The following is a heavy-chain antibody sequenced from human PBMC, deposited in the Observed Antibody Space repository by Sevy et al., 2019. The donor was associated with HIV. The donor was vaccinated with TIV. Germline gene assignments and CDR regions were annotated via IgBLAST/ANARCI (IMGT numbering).Heavy chain of an antibody. J-gene: IGHJ4*02. D-gene: IGHD1-26*01. V-gene: IGHV3-33*06. Sequence: GGSLRLSCAASGFTFSSYGMHWVRQAPGKGLEWVAVIWYDGSNQYYADSVKGRFTISRDNSKNTLYLQMNSLRVEDTAVYYCAKEGLDGYYIPIDYWGQGTLVTVSS. CDR2: IWYDGSNQ. CDR1: GFTFSSYG. CDR3: AKEGLDGYYIPIDY.